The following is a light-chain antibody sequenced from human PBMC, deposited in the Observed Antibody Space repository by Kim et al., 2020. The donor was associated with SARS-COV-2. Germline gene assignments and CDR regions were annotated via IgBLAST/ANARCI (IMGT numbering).Light chain of an antibody. CDR3: LQDYTYPWT. J-gene: IGKJ1*01. CDR2: AAS. CDR1: QAIIND. V-gene: IGKV1-6*01. Sequence: IQMTQSPSSLSASVGDTVTITCRASQAIINDLGWYQQKPGKAPKVLIAAASILQTGVPSRFSGSGSGTDFTLTINSLQPEDFATYYCLQDYTYPWTFGQGTKVEIK.